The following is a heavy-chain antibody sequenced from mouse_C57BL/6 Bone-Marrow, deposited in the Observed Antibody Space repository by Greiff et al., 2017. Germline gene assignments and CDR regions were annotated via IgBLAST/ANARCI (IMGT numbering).Heavy chain of an antibody. J-gene: IGHJ4*01. CDR1: GYTFTSYW. D-gene: IGHD2-1*01. CDR2: IYPGSGST. CDR3: ARVYYCYAMDY. Sequence: QVQLQQPGAELVKPGASVKMSCKASGYTFTSYWITWVKQRPGQGLEWIGDIYPGSGSTNYNEKFKSKATLTVDTSYSTAYMQLSSLTSEDSAVYYCARVYYCYAMDYWGQGTSVTVSS. V-gene: IGHV1-55*01.